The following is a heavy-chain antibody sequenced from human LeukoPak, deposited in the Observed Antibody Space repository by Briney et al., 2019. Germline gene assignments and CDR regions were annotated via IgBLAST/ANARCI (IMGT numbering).Heavy chain of an antibody. CDR3: ARYMMGFDY. CDR2: INSDGSST. CDR1: GFTFSTYW. D-gene: IGHD3-16*01. J-gene: IGHJ4*02. Sequence: PGGSLRLYCAASGFTFSTYWVHWVRQAPGQGLVWVSRINSDGSSTSYADSVKGRFTTSRYNAENTLYLQMNSLRAEDTAVYYCARYMMGFDYWGQGTLVTVSS. V-gene: IGHV3-74*01.